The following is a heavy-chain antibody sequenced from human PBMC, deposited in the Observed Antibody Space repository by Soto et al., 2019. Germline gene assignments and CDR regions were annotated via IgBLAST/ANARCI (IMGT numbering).Heavy chain of an antibody. D-gene: IGHD3-10*01. V-gene: IGHV4-59*08. CDR3: ARHGFGPLHGLVDV. Sequence: QVQLQESGPGLVKPSETLSLTCTVSGGSITNYYCSWFRQPPGKGLGWIGYIQYNGYSAYNLSLKRRVTMSMDTSKPQFSLMVESVTATDTAVYYCARHGFGPLHGLVDVWGQGTTVIVSS. CDR1: GGSITNYY. CDR2: IQYNGYS. J-gene: IGHJ6*02.